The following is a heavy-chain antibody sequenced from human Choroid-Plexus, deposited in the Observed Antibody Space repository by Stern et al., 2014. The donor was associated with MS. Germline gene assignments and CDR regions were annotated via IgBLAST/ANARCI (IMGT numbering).Heavy chain of an antibody. D-gene: IGHD2/OR15-2a*01. CDR2: VSYDGSNK. J-gene: IGHJ5*02. CDR3: AKDRQYLTYFFDH. V-gene: IGHV3-30*18. CDR1: GFTFGSCA. Sequence: DQLVESGGGVVQPGRPLRLSCVASGFTFGSCAMHWVRQAPGTGLERVPGVSYDGSNKYYADSVKGRFTISRDNSQNTLYMQMSSLRPEDTAVYYCAKDRQYLTYFFDHWGQGSLVTVSS.